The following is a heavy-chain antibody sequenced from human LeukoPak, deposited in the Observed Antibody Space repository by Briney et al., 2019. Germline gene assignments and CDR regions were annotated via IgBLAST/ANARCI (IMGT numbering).Heavy chain of an antibody. CDR2: ISYSGST. J-gene: IGHJ5*02. D-gene: IGHD1-1*01. CDR3: AREGTAGTNLNWFDP. V-gene: IGHV4-59*01. Sequence: SETLSLTCTVSGGSISSYYWSWIRQPPGKGLEWIGYISYSGSTNFNPSLKSRVTISVDTSKHQSSLKLSSVTAADTAVYYCAREGTAGTNLNWFDPWGQGTLVTVSS. CDR1: GGSISSYY.